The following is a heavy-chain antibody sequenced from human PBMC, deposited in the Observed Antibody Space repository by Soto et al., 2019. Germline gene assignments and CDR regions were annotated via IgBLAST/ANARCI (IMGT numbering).Heavy chain of an antibody. CDR3: ARFAKEENPKVGSWYYFDY. D-gene: IGHD6-13*01. CDR2: SYYSGRT. CDR1: GGSISSGGYF. V-gene: IGHV4-31*03. Sequence: TSETLFLTCTVSGGSISSGGYFWSWVRQHPGKGLEWIGNSYYSGRTYYNPSLKSRVTISVDTSKNQFSLKLSSVTAADTAVYYCARFAKEENPKVGSWYYFDYWGQGTRVTVSS. J-gene: IGHJ4*02.